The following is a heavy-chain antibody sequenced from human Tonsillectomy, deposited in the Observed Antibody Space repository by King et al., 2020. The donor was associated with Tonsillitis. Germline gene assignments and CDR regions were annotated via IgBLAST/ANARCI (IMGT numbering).Heavy chain of an antibody. D-gene: IGHD3-9*01. CDR3: AKDHYDWDPLGWAFDY. CDR1: GFTFSSYA. Sequence: VQLVESGGGLVQPGGSLRLTCAASGFTFSSYAMSWVRQAPGKGLEWVSAISGSGGSTYYADSVKGRFTISRDNSKNTLYLQMNSLRAEDTAVYYCAKDHYDWDPLGWAFDYWGQGTLVTVSS. V-gene: IGHV3-23*04. J-gene: IGHJ4*02. CDR2: ISGSGGST.